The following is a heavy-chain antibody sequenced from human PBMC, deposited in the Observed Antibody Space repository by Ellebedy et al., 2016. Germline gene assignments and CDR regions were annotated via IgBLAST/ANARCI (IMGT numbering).Heavy chain of an antibody. CDR3: ARQKGPYCSSTNCLRWFDP. Sequence: GESLKISXAASGFTFSSYGMHWVRQAPGKGLEWVAVIWYDGSNKYYADSVKGRFTISRDNSKNTLYLQMNSLRAEDTAVYYCARQKGPYCSSTNCLRWFDPWGQGTLVTVSS. CDR2: IWYDGSNK. V-gene: IGHV3-33*08. D-gene: IGHD2-2*01. CDR1: GFTFSSYG. J-gene: IGHJ5*02.